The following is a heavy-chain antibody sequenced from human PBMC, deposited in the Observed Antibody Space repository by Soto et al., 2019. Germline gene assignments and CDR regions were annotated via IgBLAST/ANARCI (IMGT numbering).Heavy chain of an antibody. D-gene: IGHD2-15*01. CDR1: GFTFREAW. V-gene: IGHV3-15*07. CDR3: WGAAY. Sequence: EVQLVESGGGLVKPGGSLRVSCAASGFTFREAWMNWVRQAPGNGLEWVGRIKSRTDGGTIEYATPVKGRFIISRDDSKNTLYLQMDSLKTEDPAVYYCWGAAYWGQGTLVTVSS. J-gene: IGHJ4*02. CDR2: IKSRTDGGTI.